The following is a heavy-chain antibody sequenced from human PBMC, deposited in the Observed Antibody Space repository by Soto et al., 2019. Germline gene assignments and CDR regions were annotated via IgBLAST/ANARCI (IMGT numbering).Heavy chain of an antibody. CDR1: VFSIMIYY. D-gene: IGHD3-3*01. Sequence: SSTXSLTCTFSVFSIMIYYFSLIRQPAGKGLELIGRIYTSGSTNYNPSLKSRVNMSVDTSKNQFSLKLSSVNAADTAVYYCERGPIKLFGVGYDFDIWGQGTMVTVSS. V-gene: IGHV4-4*07. CDR3: ERGPIKLFGVGYDFDI. CDR2: IYTSGST. J-gene: IGHJ3*02.